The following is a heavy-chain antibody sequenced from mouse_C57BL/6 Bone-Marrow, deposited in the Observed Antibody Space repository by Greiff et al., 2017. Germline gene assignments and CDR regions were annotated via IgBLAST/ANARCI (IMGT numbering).Heavy chain of an antibody. V-gene: IGHV5-9-1*02. Sequence: EVNLVESGEGLVKPGGSLKLSCAASGFTFSSYAMSWVRQTPEKRLEWVAYISSGGDYIYYADTVKGRFTISRDNARNTLYLQMGSLKSEDTAMYYCTRGDYYGSSPHYWGQGTTLTVSS. CDR1: GFTFSSYA. J-gene: IGHJ2*01. D-gene: IGHD1-1*01. CDR2: ISSGGDYI. CDR3: TRGDYYGSSPHY.